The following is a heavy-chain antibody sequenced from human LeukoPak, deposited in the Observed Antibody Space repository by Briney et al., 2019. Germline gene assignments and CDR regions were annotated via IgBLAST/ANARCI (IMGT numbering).Heavy chain of an antibody. CDR1: GGSISSYY. D-gene: IGHD3-10*01. CDR3: ARVPRITMVRGVKGYYYYGMDV. Sequence: SETLPLTCTVSGGSISSYYWSWIRQPPGKGLEWIGYIYYSGSTNYNPSLKSRVTISVDTSKNQFSLKLSSVTAADTAVYYCARVPRITMVRGVKGYYYYGMDVWGQGTTVTVPS. J-gene: IGHJ6*02. V-gene: IGHV4-59*08. CDR2: IYYSGST.